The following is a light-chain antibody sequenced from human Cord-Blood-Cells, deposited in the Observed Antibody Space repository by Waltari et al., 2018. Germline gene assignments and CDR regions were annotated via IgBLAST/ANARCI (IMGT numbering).Light chain of an antibody. V-gene: IGLV2-23*01. CDR1: SRDVGSYNL. CDR3: CSYAGSSTYVV. Sequence: QSALTQPASVSGSPGQSITISCTGTSRDVGSYNLFSWYQQHPGKAPKLMIYEGSKRPSGVSNRFSGSKSGNTASLTISGLQAEDEDDYYCCSYAGSSTYVVFGGGTKLTVL. CDR2: EGS. J-gene: IGLJ2*01.